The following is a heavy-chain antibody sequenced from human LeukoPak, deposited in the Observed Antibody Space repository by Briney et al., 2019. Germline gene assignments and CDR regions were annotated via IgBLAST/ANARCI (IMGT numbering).Heavy chain of an antibody. Sequence: SVKVSCKASGDTFSSYAISWVRQAPGQGLEWMGGIIPIFGTANYAQKFQGRVTITADESTSTAYMELSSLRSEDTAVYYCARDSYSSSLPGWFDPWGQGTLVTVSS. CDR2: IIPIFGTA. CDR3: ARDSYSSSLPGWFDP. CDR1: GDTFSSYA. V-gene: IGHV1-69*13. J-gene: IGHJ5*02. D-gene: IGHD6-6*01.